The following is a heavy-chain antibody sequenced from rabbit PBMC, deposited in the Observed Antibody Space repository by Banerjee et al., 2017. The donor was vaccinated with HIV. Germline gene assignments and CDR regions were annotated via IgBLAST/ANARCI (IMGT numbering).Heavy chain of an antibody. D-gene: IGHD1-1*01. CDR2: VYTGGSGRP. CDR3: TRDGSSRYWEYDL. V-gene: IGHV1S45*01. CDR1: GFSFSASYY. J-gene: IGHJ3*01. Sequence: QEQLEESGGDLVKSGASLTLTCTASGFSFSASYYMCWVRQAPGKGLEWIGCVYTGGSGRPYHPSRAEGRFTITKNTSLNTVTLQLNSLTAADTATYFCTRDGSSRYWEYDLWGQGTLVTVS.